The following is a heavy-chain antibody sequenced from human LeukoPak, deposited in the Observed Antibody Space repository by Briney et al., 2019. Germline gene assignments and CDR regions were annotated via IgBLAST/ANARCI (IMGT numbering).Heavy chain of an antibody. CDR1: GFTFSDYY. D-gene: IGHD5-12*01. Sequence: GGSLRLSCAASGFTFSDYYMSWIRQAPGKGLEWVSYISSSGSTIYYADSVKGRFTISRDNAKNSLYPQMNSLRAEDMALYYCAKDRLSGYSGGVIDYWGQGTLVTVSS. CDR3: AKDRLSGYSGGVIDY. J-gene: IGHJ4*02. V-gene: IGHV3-11*01. CDR2: ISSSGSTI.